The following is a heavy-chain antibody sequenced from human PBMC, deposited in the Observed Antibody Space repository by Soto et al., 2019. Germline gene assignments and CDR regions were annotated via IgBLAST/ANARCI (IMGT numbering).Heavy chain of an antibody. D-gene: IGHD6-13*01. Sequence: ASVKVSCKASGYTFTSYDINWVRQATGQGLEWMGWMNPNSGNTGYAQKFQGRVTMTRNTSISTAYMELSSLRSEDTAVYYCARGLGTPLSSSWSRGVDYWGQGTLVTVSS. CDR3: ARGLGTPLSSSWSRGVDY. J-gene: IGHJ4*02. CDR2: MNPNSGNT. CDR1: GYTFTSYD. V-gene: IGHV1-8*01.